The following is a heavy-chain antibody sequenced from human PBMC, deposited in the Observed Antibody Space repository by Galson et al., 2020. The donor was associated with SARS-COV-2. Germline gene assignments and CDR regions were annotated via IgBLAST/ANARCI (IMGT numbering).Heavy chain of an antibody. Sequence: ETSETLSLTCSVSDVSMTSYYWSWIRQPPGKGLEWIGYISYSGSTNYNPSLRSRVTILVDLSKNPFSLKLSSVTAADTAVYYCARDPAPLYGDNYYYGMDVWGRGTTVTVSS. J-gene: IGHJ6*02. CDR2: ISYSGST. CDR3: ARDPAPLYGDNYYYGMDV. V-gene: IGHV4-59*01. CDR1: DVSMTSYY. D-gene: IGHD4-17*01.